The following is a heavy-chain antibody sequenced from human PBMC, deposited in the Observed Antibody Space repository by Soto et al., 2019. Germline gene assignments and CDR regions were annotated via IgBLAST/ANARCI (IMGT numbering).Heavy chain of an antibody. CDR3: ARHNDAGYDILTGYYAYYMDV. Sequence: SETLSLTCTVSGGSISSSSYYWGWIRQPPGKGLEWIGSIYYSGSTYYNPSLKSRVTISVDTSKNQFSLKLSSVTAADTAVYYCARHNDAGYDILTGYYAYYMDVWGKGTTVTVSS. V-gene: IGHV4-39*01. J-gene: IGHJ6*03. CDR1: GGSISSSSYY. D-gene: IGHD3-9*01. CDR2: IYYSGST.